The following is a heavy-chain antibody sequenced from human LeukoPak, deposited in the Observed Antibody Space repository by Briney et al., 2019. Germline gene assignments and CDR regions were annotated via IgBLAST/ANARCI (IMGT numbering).Heavy chain of an antibody. D-gene: IGHD2-21*01. J-gene: IGHJ2*01. CDR2: ISSSSSYI. Sequence: GGSLRLSFAASGFTFSSYSMNWVRQAPGKGLEWVSSISSSSSYIYYADSVKGRFTISRDNAKNSLYLQMNSLGAEDTAVYYCAKEASFDLWGRGTLVTVSS. CDR1: GFTFSSYS. CDR3: AKEASFDL. V-gene: IGHV3-21*04.